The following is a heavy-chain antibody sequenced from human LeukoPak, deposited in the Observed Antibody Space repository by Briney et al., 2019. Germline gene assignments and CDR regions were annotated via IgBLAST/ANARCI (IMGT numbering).Heavy chain of an antibody. J-gene: IGHJ4*02. CDR2: IYYSGST. V-gene: IGHV4-59*01. CDR1: GDSISSYY. D-gene: IGHD1-1*01. Sequence: SEILSLTCTVSGDSISSYYWSWIRQPPGKGLEWIGYIYYSGSTNYNPSLKSRVTISVDTSKNQFSLKLSSVTAADTAVYYCARWLERRRFDYWGQGILVTVSS. CDR3: ARWLERRRFDY.